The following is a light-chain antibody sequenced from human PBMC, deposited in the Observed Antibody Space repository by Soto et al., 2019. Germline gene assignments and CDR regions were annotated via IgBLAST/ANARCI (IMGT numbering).Light chain of an antibody. Sequence: DIQMTQSPSTLSASIGDRVTITCRASQNIGTLLAWYQQKPGKAPKVLIYQSSSLQSGVPLRFSGSGSGTEFTLTISSLQPDEFATYYSQKYNNYRYTFGPGTKVDIK. CDR2: QSS. CDR1: QNIGTL. J-gene: IGKJ3*01. V-gene: IGKV1-5*03. CDR3: QKYNNYRYT.